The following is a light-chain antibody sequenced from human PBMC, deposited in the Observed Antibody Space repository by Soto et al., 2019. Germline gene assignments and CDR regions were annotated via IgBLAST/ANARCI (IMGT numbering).Light chain of an antibody. CDR3: QQYYSYPFT. CDR2: AAS. J-gene: IGKJ3*01. Sequence: AIRMTQSPSSFSASAGDRVTITCRASQGISSYLAWYQQKPGKAPKLLIYAASTLQSGVPSRFSGSGPWTDFTLTISCLQSEDFATYDCQQYYSYPFTFGPGTKVDIK. CDR1: QGISSY. V-gene: IGKV1-8*01.